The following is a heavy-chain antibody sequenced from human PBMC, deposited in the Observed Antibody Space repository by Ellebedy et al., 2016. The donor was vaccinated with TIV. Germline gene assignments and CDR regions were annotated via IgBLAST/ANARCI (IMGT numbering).Heavy chain of an antibody. D-gene: IGHD6-13*01. CDR2: MNPNSGNT. Sequence: ASVKVSCKASGGTFSTCAINWVRQAPGQGLEWMGWMNPNSGNTGYAQKFQGRVTMTRNTSISTAYMELSSLRSEDTAVYYCVREKAGGMFDYWGQGTLVSVSS. J-gene: IGHJ4*02. CDR1: GGTFSTCA. CDR3: VREKAGGMFDY. V-gene: IGHV1-8*02.